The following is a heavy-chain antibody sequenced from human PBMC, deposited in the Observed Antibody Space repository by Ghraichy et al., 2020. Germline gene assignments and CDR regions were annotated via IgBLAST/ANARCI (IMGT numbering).Heavy chain of an antibody. CDR3: AKDLEIIWFGELSPYFDY. V-gene: IGHV3-30*02. J-gene: IGHJ4*02. CDR1: GFTFSSYG. Sequence: GGSLRLSCAASGFTFSSYGMHWVRQAPGKGLEWVAFIRYDGNNKYYADSVKGRFTISRDNSKNTLYLQMNSLRAEDTAVYYRAKDLEIIWFGELSPYFDYWGQGTLVTVSS. D-gene: IGHD3-10*01. CDR2: IRYDGNNK.